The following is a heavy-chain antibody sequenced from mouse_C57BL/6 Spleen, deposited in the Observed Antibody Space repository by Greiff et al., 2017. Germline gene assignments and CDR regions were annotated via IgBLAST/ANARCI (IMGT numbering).Heavy chain of an antibody. CDR3: ARGGIRYYGSSYDYAMDY. J-gene: IGHJ4*01. D-gene: IGHD1-1*01. CDR1: GYSITSGYY. CDR2: ISYDGSN. V-gene: IGHV3-6*01. Sequence: EVQLQESGPGLVKPSQSLSLTCSVTGYSITSGYYWNWIRQFPGNKLEWMGYISYDGSNNCNPSLKNRISITRDTSKNQFFLKLNSVTTEDTATYYCARGGIRYYGSSYDYAMDYWGQGTSVTVSS.